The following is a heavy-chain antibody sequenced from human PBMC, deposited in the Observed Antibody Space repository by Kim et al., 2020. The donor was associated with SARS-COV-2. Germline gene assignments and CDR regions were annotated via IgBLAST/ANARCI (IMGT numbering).Heavy chain of an antibody. V-gene: IGHV4-59*01. Sequence: SETLSLTCTVSGGSISSYYWSWIRQPPGKGLEWIGYIYYSGSTNYNPSLKSRVTISVDTSKNQFSLKLSSVTAADTAVYYCARDLWAAGYNWFDPWGQGTLAT. CDR1: GGSISSYY. D-gene: IGHD6-13*01. CDR2: IYYSGST. J-gene: IGHJ5*02. CDR3: ARDLWAAGYNWFDP.